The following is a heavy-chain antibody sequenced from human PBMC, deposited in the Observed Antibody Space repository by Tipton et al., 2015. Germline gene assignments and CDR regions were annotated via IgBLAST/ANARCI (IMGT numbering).Heavy chain of an antibody. CDR3: AAFCYGGNCPDY. D-gene: IGHD2-15*01. Sequence: TLSLTCTVSGVSISSYYWTWIRQPPGKRLQWVGNVFHTGATSYNSSLKSRLTFSIDTSKNQVSLRLSSVTAADTAVYYCAAFCYGGNCPDYWGQGTLVTVSS. CDR1: GVSISSYY. V-gene: IGHV4-59*01. J-gene: IGHJ4*02. CDR2: VFHTGAT.